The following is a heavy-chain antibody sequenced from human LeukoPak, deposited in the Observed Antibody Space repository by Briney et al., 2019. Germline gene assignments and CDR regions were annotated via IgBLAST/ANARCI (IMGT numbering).Heavy chain of an antibody. D-gene: IGHD3-10*01. Sequence: SETLSLTCTVSSYSITSGYYWGWIRQPPGKGLEWIGNIYHNGDAYYDPSLKSRLTMSADTSKNQFSLRLSSLTAADTAVYYCARVRRGGFRGAFDIWGQGTKVTVS. CDR1: SYSITSGYY. J-gene: IGHJ3*02. V-gene: IGHV4-38-2*02. CDR2: IYHNGDA. CDR3: ARVRRGGFRGAFDI.